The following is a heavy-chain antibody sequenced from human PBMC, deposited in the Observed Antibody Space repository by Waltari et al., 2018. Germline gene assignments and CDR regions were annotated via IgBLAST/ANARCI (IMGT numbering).Heavy chain of an antibody. V-gene: IGHV3-21*02. CDR3: ARSGRQENWFDP. J-gene: IGHJ5*02. Sequence: DVQLVESGGGLVRPGGSVRLSCEASGSTFGDYTFNWVRQPPGKGLEWLSYIRSRGTYSYYKDSVKVRFIISRDNTKNSLYLQMDGLRADDTAVYYCARSGRQENWFDPWGQGILVTVSS. CDR1: GSTFGDYT. D-gene: IGHD2-15*01. CDR2: IRSRGTYS.